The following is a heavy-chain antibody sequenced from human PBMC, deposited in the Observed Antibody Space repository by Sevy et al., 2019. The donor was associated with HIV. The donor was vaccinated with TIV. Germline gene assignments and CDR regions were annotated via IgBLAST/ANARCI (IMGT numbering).Heavy chain of an antibody. D-gene: IGHD2-8*01. CDR3: AREGCTRPHDY. CDR2: LSFGGGKI. V-gene: IGHV3-23*01. J-gene: IGHJ4*02. CDR1: GFAFYDYS. Sequence: GGSLRLSGAASGFAFYDYSMSWIRQAPGKGLEWVATLSFGGGKINYADSVKGRFTISRDNSTNSFYLQMDNLRIEDTALYYCAREGCTRPHDYWGQGTRVTVSS.